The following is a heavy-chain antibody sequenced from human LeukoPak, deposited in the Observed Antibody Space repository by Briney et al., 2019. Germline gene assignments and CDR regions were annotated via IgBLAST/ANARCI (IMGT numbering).Heavy chain of an antibody. CDR1: GGSFTAYY. CDR3: ARQRRYSHYYYYMDV. V-gene: IGHV4-34*01. D-gene: IGHD2-21*01. Sequence: SETLSLTCTVYGGSFTAYYWSWIRQPPGKGLEWIGEINESGSTNYNPSLKSRVTISVDTSKNQFSLKLSSVTAADTAVYYCARQRRYSHYYYYMDVWGKGTTVTVSS. J-gene: IGHJ6*03. CDR2: INESGST.